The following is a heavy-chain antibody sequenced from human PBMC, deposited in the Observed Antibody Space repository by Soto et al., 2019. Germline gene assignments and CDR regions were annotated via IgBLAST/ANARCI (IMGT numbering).Heavy chain of an antibody. CDR1: GYTFTSFG. J-gene: IGHJ3*02. CDR3: AKDAYAKKEGNALDM. CDR2: ISAYNGKA. V-gene: IGHV1-18*04. D-gene: IGHD4-17*01. Sequence: QVQLVQSGAEVKKPGASVKVSCKASGYTFTSFGITWVRQAPGQGLEWMGWISAYNGKANYAQKVQGRVTVTSDTSTNTAYMELRSLRADDTAVYYSAKDAYAKKEGNALDMWGQGTIVTVSS.